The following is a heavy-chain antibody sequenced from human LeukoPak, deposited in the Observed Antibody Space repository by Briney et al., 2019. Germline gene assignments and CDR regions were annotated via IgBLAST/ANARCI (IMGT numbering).Heavy chain of an antibody. CDR1: GFTFNTYT. CDR3: VRQSEGLDY. Sequence: GGSLRLSCAASGFTFNTYTMHWVRQAPGKGLEWVAVIEENESNKYYADSVRGRFTISRDNSKNTLYLQMSSLTAEDTAVYFCVRQSEGLDYWGQGTLVTVSS. CDR2: IEENESNK. V-gene: IGHV3-30-3*01. J-gene: IGHJ4*02. D-gene: IGHD5/OR15-5a*01.